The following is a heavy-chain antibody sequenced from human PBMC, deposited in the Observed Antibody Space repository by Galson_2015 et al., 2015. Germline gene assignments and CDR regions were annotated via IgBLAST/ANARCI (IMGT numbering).Heavy chain of an antibody. CDR2: INAGNGNT. V-gene: IGHV1-3*01. D-gene: IGHD6-6*01. Sequence: SVKVSCKASGYTFTSYAMHWVRQAPGQRLEWMGWINAGNGNTKYSQKFQGRVTITRDTSASTAYMELSSLRSEDTAVYYCVSSSSPEKAIPRRRGYYYGMDVWGQGTTVTVSS. J-gene: IGHJ6*02. CDR1: GYTFTSYA. CDR3: VSSSSPEKAIPRRRGYYYGMDV.